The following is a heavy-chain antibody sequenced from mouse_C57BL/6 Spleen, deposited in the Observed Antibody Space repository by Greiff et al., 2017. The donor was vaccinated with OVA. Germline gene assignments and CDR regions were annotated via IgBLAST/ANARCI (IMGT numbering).Heavy chain of an antibody. CDR2: INPSSGYT. D-gene: IGHD2-5*01. V-gene: IGHV1-4*01. Sequence: QVQLKQSGAELARPGASVKMSCKASGYTFTSYTMHWVKQRPGQGLEWIGYINPSSGYTKYNQKFKDKATLTADKSSSTAYMQLSSLTSEDSAVYYCARVDYSNYDAMDYWGQGTSVTVSS. CDR3: ARVDYSNYDAMDY. J-gene: IGHJ4*01. CDR1: GYTFTSYT.